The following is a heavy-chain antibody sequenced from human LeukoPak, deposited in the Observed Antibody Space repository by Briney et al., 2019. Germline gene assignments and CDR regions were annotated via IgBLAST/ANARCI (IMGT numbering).Heavy chain of an antibody. Sequence: ASLKVSCKVSGQTATELSIHWVRQAPGKGLEWMGGFDTDVAERVYARNLQDRLTMTEDTSTDTAYMELSSLRSEDTAVYYCATGQTRAVLVDTLHYWGQGTLVTVSS. CDR2: FDTDVAER. J-gene: IGHJ4*02. V-gene: IGHV1-24*01. CDR1: GQTATELS. D-gene: IGHD3-3*01. CDR3: ATGQTRAVLVDTLHY.